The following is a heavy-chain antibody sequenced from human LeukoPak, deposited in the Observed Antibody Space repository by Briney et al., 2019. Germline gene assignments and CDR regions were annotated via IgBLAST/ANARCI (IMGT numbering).Heavy chain of an antibody. V-gene: IGHV4-38-2*02. CDR2: IYYSGST. CDR3: ARRGSRGYYVGY. D-gene: IGHD3-22*01. Sequence: SETLSLTCTVSGYSISSGYYWGWIRQPPGEGLEWVGSIYYSGSTYYNPSLKNRVTISADTSKNQFSLKLSSVTAADTAVYYCARRGSRGYYVGYWGQGTLVTVSS. J-gene: IGHJ4*02. CDR1: GYSISSGYY.